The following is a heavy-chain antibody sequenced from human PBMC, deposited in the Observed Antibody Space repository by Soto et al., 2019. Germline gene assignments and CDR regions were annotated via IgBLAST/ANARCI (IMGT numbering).Heavy chain of an antibody. V-gene: IGHV3-21*01. D-gene: IGHD3-22*01. CDR1: GFSFSSYI. Sequence: EVQLVESGGGLVQPGGSLRLSCSASGFSFSSYILNWVRQAPGKGLEWVSSITSSSSYIYYADSVRGRFTISRDNAKNSLYLQLSSLRAEDTAVYYCATGGDSSGFQSYSYYGMDVWGQGTTVTVSS. CDR2: ITSSSSYI. J-gene: IGHJ6*02. CDR3: ATGGDSSGFQSYSYYGMDV.